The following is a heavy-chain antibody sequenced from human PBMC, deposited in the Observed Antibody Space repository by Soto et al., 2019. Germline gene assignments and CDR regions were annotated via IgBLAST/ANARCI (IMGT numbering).Heavy chain of an antibody. D-gene: IGHD1-26*01. V-gene: IGHV1-18*04. Sequence: ASVKVSCKASGYTFTSYGISWVRQAPGQGLEWMGWISAYNGNTNYAQKLQGRVTMTTDTSTNTAYMRLRSLSSDDTAVYYCARVPERYWEYYYYGTDVWGQGTTVTVSS. J-gene: IGHJ6*02. CDR2: ISAYNGNT. CDR3: ARVPERYWEYYYYGTDV. CDR1: GYTFTSYG.